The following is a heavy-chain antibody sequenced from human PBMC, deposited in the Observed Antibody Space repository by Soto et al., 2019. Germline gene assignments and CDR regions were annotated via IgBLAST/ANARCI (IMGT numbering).Heavy chain of an antibody. CDR1: GFTFTSYA. Sequence: LRLSCAASGFTFTSYAMSWVRQAPGKGLEWVSAISGSGGSSYYADSVKGWFTISRDNSKNTLFLQMNSLRAEDTAIYYCAKGGSYYYDSSGYYANWGQGTLVTVSS. CDR2: ISGSGGSS. J-gene: IGHJ4*02. CDR3: AKGGSYYYDSSGYYAN. V-gene: IGHV3-23*01. D-gene: IGHD3-22*01.